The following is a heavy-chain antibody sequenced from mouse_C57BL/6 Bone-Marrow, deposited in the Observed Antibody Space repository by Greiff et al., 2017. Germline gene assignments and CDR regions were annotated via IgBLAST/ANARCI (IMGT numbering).Heavy chain of an antibody. V-gene: IGHV1-50*01. Sequence: QVQLQQPGAELVKPGASVKLSCKASGYTFTSYWMQWVKQRPGQGLEWIGEIDPSDSYTNYNQKFKGKATLTVDTSSSTAYMQLSSLTSEDSAVYDCARWYDGYYHYAMDYWGQGTSVTVSS. CDR2: IDPSDSYT. CDR3: ARWYDGYYHYAMDY. D-gene: IGHD2-3*01. CDR1: GYTFTSYW. J-gene: IGHJ4*01.